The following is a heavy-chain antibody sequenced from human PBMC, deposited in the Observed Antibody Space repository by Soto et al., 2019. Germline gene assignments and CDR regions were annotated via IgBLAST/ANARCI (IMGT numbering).Heavy chain of an antibody. CDR1: GFIFSSYW. CDR2: INSDGSST. V-gene: IGHV3-74*03. CDR3: ARSLQGPGAFDI. J-gene: IGHJ3*02. Sequence: GXSRRLSCAASGFIFSSYWMHWVRQAPVKGLVWVSRINSDGSSTTYADSVKGRFTISRDNAKNTVYLQMNSLRAEDTAVYYCARSLQGPGAFDIWGQGTMVTVSS.